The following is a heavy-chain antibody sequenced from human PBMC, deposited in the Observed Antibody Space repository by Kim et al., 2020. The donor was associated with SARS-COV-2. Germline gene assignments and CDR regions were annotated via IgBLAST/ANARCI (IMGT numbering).Heavy chain of an antibody. CDR3: ASGQYYYDSSGYYYVYFDW. V-gene: IGHV1-69*06. D-gene: IGHD3-22*01. J-gene: IGHJ4*01. Sequence: SVKVSCKASGGTFSTYAITWVRQAPGQGLEWMGGIIPIFGTSNYAQKFQGRVTITADKSTSTAYMELSSLKPEDTAVYYCASGQYYYDSSGYYYVYFDWWG. CDR1: GGTFSTYA. CDR2: IIPIFGTS.